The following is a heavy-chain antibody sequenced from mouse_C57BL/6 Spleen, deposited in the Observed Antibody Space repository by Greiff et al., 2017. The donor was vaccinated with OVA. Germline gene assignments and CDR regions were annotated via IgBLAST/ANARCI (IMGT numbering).Heavy chain of an antibody. CDR1: GYTFTSYW. D-gene: IGHD1-1*01. CDR2: IDPNRGGT. V-gene: IGHV1-72*01. CDR3: AREGDYYGSSPWFAY. J-gene: IGHJ3*01. Sequence: QVQLQQPGAELVKPGASVKLSCKASGYTFTSYWMHWVKQRPGRGLEWIGRIDPNRGGTKYNEKFKSKATLTVDKPSSAAYRQLRSLTSEDSAVYYCAREGDYYGSSPWFAYGGQGTLVTVSA.